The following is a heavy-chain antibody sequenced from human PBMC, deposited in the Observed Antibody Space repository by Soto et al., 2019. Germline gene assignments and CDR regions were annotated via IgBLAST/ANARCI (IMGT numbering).Heavy chain of an antibody. J-gene: IGHJ4*02. V-gene: IGHV4-59*08. CDR2: IYYSGST. CDR3: ARHILSWFGGPREEYYFDY. Sequence: SQTLSLTCTVSGGSISSYYWSWIRQPPGKGLEWIGYIYYSGSTNNNPSLKSRVTISVDTSKNQFSLKLSSVTAADTAVYYCARHILSWFGGPREEYYFDYWGQGTLVTVSS. D-gene: IGHD3-10*01. CDR1: GGSISSYY.